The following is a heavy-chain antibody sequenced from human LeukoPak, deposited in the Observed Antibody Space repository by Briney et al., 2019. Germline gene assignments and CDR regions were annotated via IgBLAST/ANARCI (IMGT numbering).Heavy chain of an antibody. CDR3: ARDGPYYDSSGYSRRTLDY. V-gene: IGHV3-23*01. D-gene: IGHD3-22*01. Sequence: GGSLRLSCAASGFTFSSYAMSWVRQAPGKGLEWVSAISGSGGSTYYADSVKGRFTISRDNSKNTLYLQMNSLRAEDTAVYYCARDGPYYDSSGYSRRTLDYWGQGTLVTVSS. CDR2: ISGSGGST. CDR1: GFTFSSYA. J-gene: IGHJ4*02.